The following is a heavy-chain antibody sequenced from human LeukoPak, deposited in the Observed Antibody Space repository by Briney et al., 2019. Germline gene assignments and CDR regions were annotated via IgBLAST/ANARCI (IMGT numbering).Heavy chain of an antibody. V-gene: IGHV1-8*01. CDR3: ATGALTGSAFDI. CDR1: GYTFTSYD. J-gene: IGHJ3*02. CDR2: MNPNSGNT. Sequence: ASVKVSCKASGYTFTSYDINWVRQATGQGLEWMGWMNPNSGNTGYAQKFQGRVTMTEDTSTDTAYMELSSLRSEDTAVYYCATGALTGSAFDIWGQGTMVTVSS. D-gene: IGHD3-10*01.